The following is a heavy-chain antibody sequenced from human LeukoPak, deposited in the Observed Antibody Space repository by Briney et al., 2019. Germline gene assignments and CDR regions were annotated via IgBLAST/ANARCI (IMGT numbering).Heavy chain of an antibody. J-gene: IGHJ6*02. CDR2: ISYDGSNK. D-gene: IGHD3-10*01. CDR1: GFTFSSYG. V-gene: IGHV3-30*03. Sequence: GGSLRLSCAASGFTFSSYGMHWVRQAPGKGLEWGAVISYDGSNKYYADSVKGRFTISRDNSKNTLYLQMNSLRAEDTAVYYCARDSAARGYGMDVWGQGTTVTVSS. CDR3: ARDSAARGYGMDV.